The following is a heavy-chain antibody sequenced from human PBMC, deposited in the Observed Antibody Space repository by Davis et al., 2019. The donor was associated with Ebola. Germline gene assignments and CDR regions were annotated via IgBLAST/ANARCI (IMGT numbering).Heavy chain of an antibody. D-gene: IGHD2-15*01. CDR2: ISHDGSNR. Sequence: GGSLRLSCVASEFTFRDYSINWTRQTPGKGLEWMSIISHDGSNRFYADSVKGRFTISRDNSKNTLYLQMNSLRAEDTAVYYCAKGSHLPYWGQGTLVTVSS. CDR3: AKGSHLPY. J-gene: IGHJ4*02. V-gene: IGHV3-30*01. CDR1: EFTFRDYS.